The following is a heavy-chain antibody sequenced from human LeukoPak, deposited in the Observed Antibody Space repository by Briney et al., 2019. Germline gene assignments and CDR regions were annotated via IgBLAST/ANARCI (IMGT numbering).Heavy chain of an antibody. CDR3: ARSITGTTRRWYIDYYGMDV. Sequence: PSETLSLTCTVSGGSISSYYWSWIRQPPGKAVEWIGYIYYSGSTNYNPSLKSRVTISVDTCKNQFSLKLSSVTAADTAVYYCARSITGTTRRWYIDYYGMDVWGQGTTVTVSS. J-gene: IGHJ6*02. CDR1: GGSISSYY. D-gene: IGHD1-7*01. CDR2: IYYSGST. V-gene: IGHV4-59*01.